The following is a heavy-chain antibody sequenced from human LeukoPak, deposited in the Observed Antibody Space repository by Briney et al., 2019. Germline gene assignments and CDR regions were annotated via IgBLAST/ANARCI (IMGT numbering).Heavy chain of an antibody. J-gene: IGHJ4*02. CDR1: GITLSNYG. D-gene: IGHD3-16*01. CDR3: AKVSVCYGCYLDY. CDR2: ISDSAGRT. V-gene: IGHV3-23*01. Sequence: PGGSLRLSCAVSGITLSNYGMSWVRQAPGKGLEWVAGISDSAGRTNYADSVKGRFTISRDNPKNTLYLQMHSLRAEDTAIYYCAKVSVCYGCYLDYWGQGTLVTVS.